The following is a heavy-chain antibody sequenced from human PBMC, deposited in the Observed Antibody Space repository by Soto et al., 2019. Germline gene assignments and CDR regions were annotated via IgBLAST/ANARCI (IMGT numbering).Heavy chain of an antibody. Sequence: PGGSLRLSCAASGFTFSNYGMHWVRQTPGRGLEWVALILYDGSNKYYADSVKGRFTISRDNSKNTLYLQVSSLRAEDTAVYYCXKSRDAYNFYFYYGMDVWGQGTTVTVSS. D-gene: IGHD2-2*01. V-gene: IGHV3-30*18. CDR1: GFTFSNYG. CDR2: ILYDGSNK. J-gene: IGHJ6*02. CDR3: XKSRDAYNFYFYYGMDV.